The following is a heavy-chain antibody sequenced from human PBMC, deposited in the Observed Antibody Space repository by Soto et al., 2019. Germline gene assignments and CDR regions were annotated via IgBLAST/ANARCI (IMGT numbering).Heavy chain of an antibody. D-gene: IGHD6-13*01. J-gene: IGHJ3*01. CDR2: ILYDETNQ. V-gene: IGHV3-30*18. CDR3: AKRRVSASGTLGALDF. CDR1: GFSFSNYA. Sequence: QVQLVESGGGVVQPERSLRLSCAGSGFSFSNYAMHWVRQAPGKGLEWVALILYDETNQYYADSVKGRFTISRDNSKNTLYLQMNSLRPEDTAVYYCAKRRVSASGTLGALDFWGQGTMVTVSS.